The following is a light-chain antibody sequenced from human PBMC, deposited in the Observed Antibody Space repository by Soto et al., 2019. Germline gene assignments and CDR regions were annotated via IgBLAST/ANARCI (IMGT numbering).Light chain of an antibody. CDR3: QLINSF. CDR1: QTISKF. V-gene: IGKV1-9*01. CDR2: AAS. Sequence: DIQLTQSPSLLSASVGDRVTITCRASQTISKFLSWYQQKPGKAPKLLIYAASTLQDVVPSRFSGSGSGTEFTLTISSLQPEDFATYYCQLINSFFGGGTRVEI. J-gene: IGKJ4*01.